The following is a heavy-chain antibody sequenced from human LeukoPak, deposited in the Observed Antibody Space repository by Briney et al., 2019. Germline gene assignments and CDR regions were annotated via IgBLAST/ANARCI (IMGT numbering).Heavy chain of an antibody. CDR3: ARVQGRISAWGAFDI. CDR1: GYTFGSYD. D-gene: IGHD3-16*01. CDR2: MSPNSGNT. Sequence: ASVKVSCKASGYTFGSYDINWVRQATSQGLEWMGWMSPNSGNTGYAKKFQGRVTMTRNTSIRTAYMEMSRLRSEDTAVYYCARVQGRISAWGAFDIWGQGTEVTVSS. V-gene: IGHV1-8*01. J-gene: IGHJ3*02.